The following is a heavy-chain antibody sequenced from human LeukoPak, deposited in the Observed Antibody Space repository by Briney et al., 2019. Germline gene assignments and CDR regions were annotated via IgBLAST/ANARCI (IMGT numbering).Heavy chain of an antibody. CDR1: GGSISSYY. Sequence: SETLSLTCTVSGGSISSYYWSWIRQPPGKGLEWIGYIYYSGSTNYNPSLKSRVTISVDMSKNQFSLKLSSVTAADTAVYYCARDRYYYYMDVWGKGTTVTVSS. CDR3: ARDRYYYYMDV. V-gene: IGHV4-59*01. CDR2: IYYSGST. J-gene: IGHJ6*03.